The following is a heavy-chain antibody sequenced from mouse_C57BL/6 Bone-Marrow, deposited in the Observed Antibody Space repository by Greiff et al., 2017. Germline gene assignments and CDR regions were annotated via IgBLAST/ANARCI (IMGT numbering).Heavy chain of an antibody. CDR3: TTGSLYFDY. J-gene: IGHJ2*01. V-gene: IGHV14-4*01. Sequence: EVQLQQSGAELVRPGASVKLSCTASGFNIKDDYMHWVKQRPEQGLEWIGWFDPENGDTEYASKFQGKAPITADTSSNTAYLQLSSLTSEDTAVYYCTTGSLYFDYWGQGTTLTVSS. D-gene: IGHD6-2*01. CDR1: GFNIKDDY. CDR2: FDPENGDT.